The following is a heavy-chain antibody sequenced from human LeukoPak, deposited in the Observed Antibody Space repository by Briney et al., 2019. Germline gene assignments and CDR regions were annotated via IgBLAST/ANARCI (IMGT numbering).Heavy chain of an antibody. CDR3: ARTYRGVVGY. D-gene: IGHD2-15*01. Sequence: PSETLSLTCSVSGDSISSGPSYWGWIRQPPGKGLEWIGTIYYSMSTYYNPSLKSRVTISVDTSKNQFSLKLSSVTAADTAVYYCARTYRGVVGYWGQGTLVTVSS. V-gene: IGHV4-39*07. CDR1: GDSISSGPSY. CDR2: IYYSMST. J-gene: IGHJ4*02.